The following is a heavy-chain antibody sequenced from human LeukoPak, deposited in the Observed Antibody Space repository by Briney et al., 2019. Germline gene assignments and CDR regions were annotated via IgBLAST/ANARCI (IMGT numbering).Heavy chain of an antibody. D-gene: IGHD3-22*01. CDR1: GGTFSSYA. Sequence: ASVKVSCKASGGTFSSYAISWVRQAPGQGPEWMGRIIPILGTANYAQKFQGRVTITTDESTSTAYMELSSLRSEDTAVYYCAREGGYYDSSGYYLRWGQGTLVTVS. J-gene: IGHJ4*02. V-gene: IGHV1-69*11. CDR2: IIPILGTA. CDR3: AREGGYYDSSGYYLR.